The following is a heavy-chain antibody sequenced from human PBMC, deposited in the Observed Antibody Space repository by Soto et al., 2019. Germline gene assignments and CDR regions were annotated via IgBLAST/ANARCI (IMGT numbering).Heavy chain of an antibody. CDR1: GFTFSAYA. Sequence: EVQLLESGGGLVQPGGSLRLSCAASGFTFSAYAMNWVRQAPGKGLEWLSLISPSGGATYYAGSVKGQVTISRDNSKNTLHLQMNRLRAEDTAVYYCAKATKGWSPDNLDSWGQGTLVTVSS. D-gene: IGHD1-26*01. J-gene: IGHJ4*02. CDR3: AKATKGWSPDNLDS. V-gene: IGHV3-23*01. CDR2: ISPSGGAT.